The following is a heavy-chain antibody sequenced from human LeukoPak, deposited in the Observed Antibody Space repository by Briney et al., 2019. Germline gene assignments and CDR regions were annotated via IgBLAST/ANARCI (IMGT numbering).Heavy chain of an antibody. CDR1: GGSISTYY. CDR2: IYSGGST. D-gene: IGHD6-19*01. V-gene: IGHV4-4*07. J-gene: IGHJ4*02. CDR3: ARKNSGGWYFDY. Sequence: PSETLSLTCTVSGGSISTYYYSWIRQPAGKGLEWIGRIYSGGSTNYNPSLKSRVTMSVETSKNQFSLILSSVTASDTAVYYCARKNSGGWYFDYWGQGTLVTVSS.